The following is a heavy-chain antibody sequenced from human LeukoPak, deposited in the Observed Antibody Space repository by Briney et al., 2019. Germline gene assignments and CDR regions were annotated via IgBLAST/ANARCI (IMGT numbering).Heavy chain of an antibody. J-gene: IGHJ4*02. D-gene: IGHD6-6*01. V-gene: IGHV1-69*05. CDR2: IIPIFGTT. Sequence: SVKVSCKTSKYTYTFTGYYIHWVRQAPGQGLEWMGGIIPIFGTTNCAQKFQGRVTITTDESTSTAYMELSSLRSEDTAVYYRARGSIAARRFDYWGQGTLVTVSS. CDR1: KYTYTFTGYY. CDR3: ARGSIAARRFDY.